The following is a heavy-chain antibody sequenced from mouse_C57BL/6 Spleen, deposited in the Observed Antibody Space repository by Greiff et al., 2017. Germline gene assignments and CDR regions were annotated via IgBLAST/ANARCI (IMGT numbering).Heavy chain of an antibody. J-gene: IGHJ2*01. Sequence: EVKLVESGGGLVKPGGSLKLSCAASGFTFSSYAMSWVRQTPEKRLEWVATISDGGSYTYYPDNVKGRFTISRDNAKNNLYLQMSHLKSEDTAMYYCARGLLLYYFDYWGQGTTLTVSS. CDR2: ISDGGSYT. D-gene: IGHD2-3*01. V-gene: IGHV5-4*03. CDR3: ARGLLLYYFDY. CDR1: GFTFSSYA.